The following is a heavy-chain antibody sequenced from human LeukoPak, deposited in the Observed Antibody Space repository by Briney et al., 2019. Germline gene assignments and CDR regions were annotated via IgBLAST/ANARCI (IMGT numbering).Heavy chain of an antibody. CDR2: NNPSSGTT. Sequence: GASVKVSCKASGYTFTSYYMHWVRQAPGQGLEWMGLNNPSSGTTSYAQKFQGRVTMTRDTFTSTVYMELSSLTSEDTAVYYCARDRGLLYGSSGCLDSWGQGTLVTVSS. CDR1: GYTFTSYY. CDR3: ARDRGLLYGSSGCLDS. J-gene: IGHJ4*02. D-gene: IGHD6-19*01. V-gene: IGHV1-46*01.